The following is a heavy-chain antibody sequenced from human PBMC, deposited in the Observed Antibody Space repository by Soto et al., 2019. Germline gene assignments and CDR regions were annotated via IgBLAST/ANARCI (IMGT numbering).Heavy chain of an antibody. CDR3: ARDVVAVAAFDI. J-gene: IGHJ3*02. Sequence: TSETLSLTCAVYGGSFSGYYWNWIRQPPGKGLEWIGEINHSGSTNYNPSLKSRVTISVDTSKNQFSLKLSSVTAADTAVYYCARDVVAVAAFDIWGQGTMVTVSS. D-gene: IGHD6-19*01. CDR1: GGSFSGYY. V-gene: IGHV4-34*01. CDR2: INHSGST.